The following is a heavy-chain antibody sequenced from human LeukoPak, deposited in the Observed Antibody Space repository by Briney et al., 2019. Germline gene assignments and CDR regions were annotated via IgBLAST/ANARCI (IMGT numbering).Heavy chain of an antibody. CDR1: GASFSSSNYF. Sequence: PSETLSLTRAVSGASFSSSNYFWGWIRQPPGEGPEWLGSISHIGATYYNPSLKSRVTISLDTSKNQFTLTVTSVTVADTALYFCASRSVVSPTATETWFDSWGQGTLVTVSS. CDR3: ASRSVVSPTATETWFDS. CDR2: ISHIGAT. V-gene: IGHV4-39*06. J-gene: IGHJ5*01. D-gene: IGHD1-1*01.